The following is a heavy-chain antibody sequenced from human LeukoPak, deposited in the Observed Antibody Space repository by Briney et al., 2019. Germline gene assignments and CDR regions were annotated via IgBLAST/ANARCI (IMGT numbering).Heavy chain of an antibody. CDR1: GFTFSSGW. D-gene: IGHD3-16*01. CDR3: ARNRGDI. Sequence: GGSLRLSCAASGFTFSSGWMNWVRQAPGKGLEWVANIKQDGSDKYYVDSVKGRFTISRDDAKNSVFLQMNSLRAEDTAVYYCARNRGDIWGQGTMVIVSS. V-gene: IGHV3-7*01. CDR2: IKQDGSDK. J-gene: IGHJ3*02.